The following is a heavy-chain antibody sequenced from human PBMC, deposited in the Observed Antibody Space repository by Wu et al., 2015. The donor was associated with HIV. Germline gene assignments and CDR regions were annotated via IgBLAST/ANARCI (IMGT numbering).Heavy chain of an antibody. CDR3: ARIMRGSSGFDP. V-gene: IGHV1-2*02. CDR1: GYTFIGYY. CDR2: INPDSGDT. J-gene: IGHJ5*02. Sequence: QVQLVQSGAEVKKPGASVRVSCKASGYTFIGYYIHWVRQAPGQGLEWMGWINPDSGDTSYTQRFQGRVAMTRDTSISTAYMELTSLRSDDTAVIYCARIMRGSSGFDPWGRGNPFVTVSS. D-gene: IGHD3-10*01.